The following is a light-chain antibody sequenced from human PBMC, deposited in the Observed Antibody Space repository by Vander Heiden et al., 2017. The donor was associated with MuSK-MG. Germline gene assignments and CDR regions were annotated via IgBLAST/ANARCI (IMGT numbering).Light chain of an antibody. CDR1: ENITRY. Sequence: DIQMTQSPSSLSAPVGDRVTITCRASENITRYLNWYQQKPREAPKLLIYAASSLQSGVPSGFSGSGSGTDFTLTITRLQPEDFATYYCQQRDSPPYTFGRRTKLEIK. CDR2: AAS. V-gene: IGKV1-39*01. J-gene: IGKJ2*01. CDR3: QQRDSPPYT.